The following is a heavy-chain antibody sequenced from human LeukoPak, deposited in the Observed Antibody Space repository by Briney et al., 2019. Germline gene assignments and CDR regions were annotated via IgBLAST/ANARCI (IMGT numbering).Heavy chain of an antibody. CDR3: ARAPCSGYTCSHDY. D-gene: IGHD2-15*01. J-gene: IGHJ4*02. V-gene: IGHV3-53*01. CDR1: GFTVSSNY. CDR2: IFNDGTT. Sequence: PGGSLRLSCAASGFTVSSNYMSWVRQAPGKGLEWVSVIFNDGTTYYADSVKGRFTISRDNSKNTIYLQMNSLRVDGMAVYYCARAPCSGYTCSHDYWGQGTLVTVSS.